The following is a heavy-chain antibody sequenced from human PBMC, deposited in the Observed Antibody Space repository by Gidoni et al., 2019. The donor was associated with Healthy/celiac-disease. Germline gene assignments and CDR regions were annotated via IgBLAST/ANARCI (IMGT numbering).Heavy chain of an antibody. CDR1: GGSLSSRSYY. Sequence: QLQLQDSGPGLVKPSETLSLTCPVSGGSLSSRSYYSGWIRQPPGKGLECVGGIYYSGSTYYNPSLKSRVTISVDTSKNQFSLKLSSVTAADTAVYYCARDGFGTMVRGRFRPNNWFDPWGQGTLVTVSS. J-gene: IGHJ5*02. CDR3: ARDGFGTMVRGRFRPNNWFDP. CDR2: IYYSGST. D-gene: IGHD3-10*01. V-gene: IGHV4-39*07.